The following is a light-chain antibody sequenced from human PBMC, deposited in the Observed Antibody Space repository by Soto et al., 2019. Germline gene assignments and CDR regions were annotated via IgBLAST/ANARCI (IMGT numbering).Light chain of an antibody. J-gene: IGKJ4*01. CDR3: QPANSFPLT. CDR1: QAISNW. Sequence: DTQMTQSPSSVSASVVDRVIITCRTSQAISNWLAWYQHKPGKAPKLLIYAASSLQSGVPSRFSGSGSGTDFTLTISSLQPEDFATYYCQPANSFPLTFGGGTKVEIK. V-gene: IGKV1-12*01. CDR2: AAS.